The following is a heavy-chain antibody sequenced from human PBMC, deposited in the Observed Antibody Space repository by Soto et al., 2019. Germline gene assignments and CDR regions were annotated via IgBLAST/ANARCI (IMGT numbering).Heavy chain of an antibody. CDR1: GFTFSSYA. CDR3: AKDLVGSNADYYDY. Sequence: PGRYLRLSCAVSGFTFSSYAMSWVRQAPGKGMEWVAAISGSGGSTYYADSVKGRFTISRENSKNTLYLQMNSLRAEDAAVYYCAKDLVGSNADYYDYWGQGT. CDR2: ISGSGGST. D-gene: IGHD2-15*01. J-gene: IGHJ4*02. V-gene: IGHV3-23*01.